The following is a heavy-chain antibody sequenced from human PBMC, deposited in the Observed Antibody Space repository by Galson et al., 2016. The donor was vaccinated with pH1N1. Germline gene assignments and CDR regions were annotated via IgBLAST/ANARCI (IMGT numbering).Heavy chain of an antibody. Sequence: PALVKPTQTLTLTCTFSGFSLRTSGVGVGWIRQPPGKALEWLALIYWDDDKRYSPSLKSRLTITKDTSKNQVVLTMTNMDPVDTATDYCAHNIEWELGAYFDYWGQGTLVTVSS. J-gene: IGHJ4*02. D-gene: IGHD1-26*01. CDR2: IYWDDDK. CDR3: AHNIEWELGAYFDY. V-gene: IGHV2-5*02. CDR1: GFSLRTSGVG.